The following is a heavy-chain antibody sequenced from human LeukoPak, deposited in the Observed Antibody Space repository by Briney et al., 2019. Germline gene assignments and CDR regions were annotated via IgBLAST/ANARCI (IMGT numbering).Heavy chain of an antibody. V-gene: IGHV1-69*05. CDR2: IIPIFGTA. CDR3: ARDRSGYQNNPNWFDP. CDR1: GGTFSSYA. Sequence: SVKVSCRASGGTFSSYAISWVRQAPGQGLEWMGRIIPIFGTANYAQKFQGRVTITTDESTSTAYMELSSLRSEDTAVYYCARDRSGYQNNPNWFDPRGQGTLVTVSS. D-gene: IGHD5-12*01. J-gene: IGHJ5*02.